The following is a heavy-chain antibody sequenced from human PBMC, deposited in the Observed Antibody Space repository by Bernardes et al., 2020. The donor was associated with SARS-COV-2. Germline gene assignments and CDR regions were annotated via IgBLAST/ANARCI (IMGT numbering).Heavy chain of an antibody. CDR2: VSTYSATT. CDR3: ARVAGGITFGGVISGFDY. J-gene: IGHJ4*02. V-gene: IGHV1-18*01. CDR1: GYTFTTYG. Sequence: ASVKDSCKTSGYTFTTYGVSWVRQAPGQGLEWMGWVSTYSATTNYAQKLQGRVTMTTDTSTNTAYMELRNVRSDDTAVYYCARVAGGITFGGVISGFDYWGQGTLVSVSS. D-gene: IGHD3-16*01.